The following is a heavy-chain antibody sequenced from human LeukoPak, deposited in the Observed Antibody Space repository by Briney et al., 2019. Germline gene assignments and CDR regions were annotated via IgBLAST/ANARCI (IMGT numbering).Heavy chain of an antibody. V-gene: IGHV4-61*02. CDR2: IYTSGST. Sequence: PSQTLSLTCTVSGGSISSVSYYWSWIRQPAGKGLEWIGRIYTSGSTNYNPSLKSRVTISVDTSKNKFSLKLSSVTAADTAVYYCAREEYPRTFDYWGQGTLVTVSS. J-gene: IGHJ4*02. CDR3: AREEYPRTFDY. D-gene: IGHD6-6*01. CDR1: GGSISSVSYY.